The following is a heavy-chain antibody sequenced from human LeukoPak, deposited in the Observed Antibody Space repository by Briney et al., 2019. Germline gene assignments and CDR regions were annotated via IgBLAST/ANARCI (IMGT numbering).Heavy chain of an antibody. J-gene: IGHJ6*02. D-gene: IGHD3-3*01. CDR3: ARGHYDFWSGYYYYYYYGMDV. Sequence: GASVKVSCKASGYTFTSYYMHWVRQAPGQGLEWMGIINPSGGSTNYAQKFQGRVTITADESTSTAYMELSSLRSEDTAVYYCARGHYDFWSGYYYYYYYGMDVWGQGTTVTVSS. V-gene: IGHV1-46*01. CDR2: INPSGGST. CDR1: GYTFTSYY.